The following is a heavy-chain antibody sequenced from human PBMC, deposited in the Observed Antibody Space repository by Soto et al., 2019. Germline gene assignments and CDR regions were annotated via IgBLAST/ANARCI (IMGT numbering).Heavy chain of an antibody. V-gene: IGHV1-69*12. D-gene: IGHD4-17*01. J-gene: IGHJ2*01. CDR1: GGTFSSYA. CDR2: IIPIFGTA. CDR3: ARDGNDYGDYEGWYFDL. Sequence: QVQLVQSGAEVKKPGSSVKVSCKASGGTFSSYAISWVRQAPGQGLEWMGGIIPIFGTANYAQKFQGRVTITADESTSTAYMDLSSLRSEDTAVYYCARDGNDYGDYEGWYFDLWGRGTLVTVSS.